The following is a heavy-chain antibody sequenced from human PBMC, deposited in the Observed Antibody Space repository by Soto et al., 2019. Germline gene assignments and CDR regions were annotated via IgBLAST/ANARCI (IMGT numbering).Heavy chain of an antibody. D-gene: IGHD3-10*01. CDR1: GGSISSGGYY. J-gene: IGHJ6*02. CDR2: IYYSGST. CDR3: ARVWFGELLTYGMDV. Sequence: QVQLQESGPGLVKPSQTLSLTCTVSGGSISSGGYYWSWIRQHPGKGLEWIGYIYYSGSTYYNPSRKSRVTISVDTSKNQFSLKLSSVTAADTAVYYCARVWFGELLTYGMDVWGQGTTVTVSS. V-gene: IGHV4-31*03.